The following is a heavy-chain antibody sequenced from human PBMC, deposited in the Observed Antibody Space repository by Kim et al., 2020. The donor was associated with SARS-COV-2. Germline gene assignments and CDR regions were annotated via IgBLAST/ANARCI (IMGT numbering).Heavy chain of an antibody. CDR3: ARGPSSWYGGWFDP. CDR1: GGSFSGYY. CDR2: INHSGST. V-gene: IGHV4-34*01. J-gene: IGHJ5*02. Sequence: SETLSLTCAVYGGSFSGYYWSWIRQPPGKGLEWIGEINHSGSTNYNPSLKSRVTISVDTSKNQFSLKLSSVTAADTAVYYCARGPSSWYGGWFDPWGQGT. D-gene: IGHD6-13*01.